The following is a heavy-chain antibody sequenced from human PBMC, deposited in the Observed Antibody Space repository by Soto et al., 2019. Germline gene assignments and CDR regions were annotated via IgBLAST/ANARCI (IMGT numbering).Heavy chain of an antibody. CDR1: GDSVSSNSAA. D-gene: IGHD6-19*01. CDR2: TYYRSKWYN. V-gene: IGHV6-1*01. J-gene: IGHJ6*02. Sequence: SQTLSLTCAISGDSVSSNSAAWNWIRQSPSRGLEWLGRTYYRSKWYNDYAVSVKSRISINPDTSKNQFSLQLHSVTPESTDVYYCARDHRSGWFESDYYYGMDVWGQGTTVTVSS. CDR3: ARDHRSGWFESDYYYGMDV.